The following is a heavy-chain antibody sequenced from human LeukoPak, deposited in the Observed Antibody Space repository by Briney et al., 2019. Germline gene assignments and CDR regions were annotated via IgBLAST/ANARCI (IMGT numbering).Heavy chain of an antibody. D-gene: IGHD3-10*01. Sequence: PGGSLRLSCAASGFTFSSYGMHWVRQAPGKGPEWVAVISYDGSNKYYADSVKGRFTISRDNSKNTLYLQMNSLRAEDTAVYYCAKEILLWFGEIPYFDYWGQGTLVTASS. CDR3: AKEILLWFGEIPYFDY. V-gene: IGHV3-30*18. CDR1: GFTFSSYG. J-gene: IGHJ4*02. CDR2: ISYDGSNK.